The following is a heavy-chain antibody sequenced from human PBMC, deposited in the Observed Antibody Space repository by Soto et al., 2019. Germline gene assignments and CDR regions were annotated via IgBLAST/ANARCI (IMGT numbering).Heavy chain of an antibody. D-gene: IGHD6-19*01. CDR3: TSECTAALGWLVKDYY. J-gene: IGHJ6*01. CDR1: GFAFKNHW. CDR2: IHYDGSNT. V-gene: IGHV3-74*01. Sequence: EVQLLESGGKLVQPGGSLTLSCAASGFAFKNHWMHWVRQAPGKGLVWVSRIHYDGSNTRYADSVNGRFTISRDNAKNTLYLPMSSPDFDLAAVYRSTSECTAALGWLVKDYY.